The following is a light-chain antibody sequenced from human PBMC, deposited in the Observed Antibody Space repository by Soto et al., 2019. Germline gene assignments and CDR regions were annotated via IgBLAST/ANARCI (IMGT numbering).Light chain of an antibody. CDR2: GVT. V-gene: IGKV3-15*01. CDR1: QSVSSN. Sequence: EIVITQSPATLSVSPGERTTLSCRASQSVSSNLAWYQQKPGQAPRLLIYGVTSRANGIPARFSGSGSGTEFTLTIRSXQSEDFAVYYCQQYDNWPLTFGGGTKVDIK. J-gene: IGKJ4*01. CDR3: QQYDNWPLT.